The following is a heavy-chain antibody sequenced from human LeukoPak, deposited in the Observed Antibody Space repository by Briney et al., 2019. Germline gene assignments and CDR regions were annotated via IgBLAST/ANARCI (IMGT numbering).Heavy chain of an antibody. D-gene: IGHD6-19*01. V-gene: IGHV1-69*13. J-gene: IGHJ6*02. CDR2: IIPIFGTA. CDR1: GGTFSSYA. CDR3: ARILSSGWHFWVGYYYYGMDV. Sequence: SVTVSCKASGGTFSSYAISWVRQAPGQGLEWMGGIIPIFGTANCAQKFQGRVTITADESTSTAYMELSSLRSEDTAVYYCARILSSGWHFWVGYYYYGMDVWGQGTTVTVSS.